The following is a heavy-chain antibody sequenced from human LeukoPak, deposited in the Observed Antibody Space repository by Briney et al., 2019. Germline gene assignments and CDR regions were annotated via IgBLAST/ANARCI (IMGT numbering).Heavy chain of an antibody. J-gene: IGHJ6*03. CDR2: IYYSGST. V-gene: IGHV4-30-4*08. CDR1: GGSISSGDYY. Sequence: SETLSLTCTVSGGSISSGDYYWSWIRQPPGKGLEWIGYIYYSGSTYYNPSLKSRVTISVDTSKNQFSLKLSSVTAADTAVYYCARDSRLGVYYYYHMDVWGKGTTVTVSS. D-gene: IGHD3-10*01. CDR3: ARDSRLGVYYYYHMDV.